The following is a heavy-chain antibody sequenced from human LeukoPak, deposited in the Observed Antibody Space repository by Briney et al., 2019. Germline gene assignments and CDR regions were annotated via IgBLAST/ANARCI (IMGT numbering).Heavy chain of an antibody. D-gene: IGHD5-18*01. Sequence: SETLSLTCAVYGGSFSGYYWSWIRQPPGKGLEWIGEINHSGSTNYNPSLKSRVTISVDTSKNQFSLKLSSVTAADTAVYYCARDLYSYNLDAEYWGQGTLVTVSS. V-gene: IGHV4-34*01. CDR3: ARDLYSYNLDAEY. J-gene: IGHJ4*02. CDR1: GGSFSGYY. CDR2: INHSGST.